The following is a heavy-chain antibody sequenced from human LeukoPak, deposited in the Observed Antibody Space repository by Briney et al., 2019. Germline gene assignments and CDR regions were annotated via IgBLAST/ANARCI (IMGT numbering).Heavy chain of an antibody. Sequence: SETLSLTCTVYGVSISTITYYWGWLRQSPGKGLEWNGSIHYSGNTNPNPSLKTRVTISGDTSKNQLSVKVKSVTAADRDVYYCARQCDYWGERTLVSVSS. CDR2: IHYSGNT. CDR1: GVSISTITYY. CDR3: ARQCDY. V-gene: IGHV4-39*01. J-gene: IGHJ4*02.